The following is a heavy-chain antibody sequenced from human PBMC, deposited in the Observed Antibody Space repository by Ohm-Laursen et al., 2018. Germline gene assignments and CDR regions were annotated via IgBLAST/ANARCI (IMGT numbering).Heavy chain of an antibody. V-gene: IGHV4-4*07. CDR1: GDSISSYY. J-gene: IGHJ4*02. CDR3: VKDGSTGSGTNIGGPFDY. Sequence: SDTLSLTCTVSGDSISSYYWSWIRQPAGKGLEWIGRIYTSGSTNYNPSLKSRVTMSVDTSKNQFSLKLSSVTAADTALYYCVKDGSTGSGTNIGGPFDYWGQGTLVTVSS. D-gene: IGHD3-10*01. CDR2: IYTSGST.